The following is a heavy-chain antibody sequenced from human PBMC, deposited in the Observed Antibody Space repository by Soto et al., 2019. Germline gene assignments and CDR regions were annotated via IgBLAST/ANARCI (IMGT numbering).Heavy chain of an antibody. CDR1: GGTFSNYA. Sequence: QVQLVQSGAEVKKPGSSVKVSCKASGGTFSNYAINWVRQAPGQGLEWMGGIIPLFGTANYAQKFQGRVTITADESTSTAYVDLSSLRSEDTAVYYCARPVEMATISRSYLFYWGQGTLVTVSS. CDR3: ARPVEMATISRSYLFY. V-gene: IGHV1-69*01. D-gene: IGHD5-12*01. CDR2: IIPLFGTA. J-gene: IGHJ4*02.